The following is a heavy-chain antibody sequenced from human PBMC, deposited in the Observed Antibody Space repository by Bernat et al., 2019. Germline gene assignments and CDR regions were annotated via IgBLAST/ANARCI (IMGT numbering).Heavy chain of an antibody. CDR3: ARDKQVMVRGVTKNPLDY. Sequence: QVQLVQSGAEVKKPGASVKVSCKASGYTFTSYAMHWVRQAPGQRLEWMGWINAGNGNTKYSQKFQGRVTITRDTSASTAYMELRSLRSEDTAVYYCARDKQVMVRGVTKNPLDYWGQGTLVTVSS. CDR1: GYTFTSYA. D-gene: IGHD3-10*01. J-gene: IGHJ4*02. CDR2: INAGNGNT. V-gene: IGHV1-3*01.